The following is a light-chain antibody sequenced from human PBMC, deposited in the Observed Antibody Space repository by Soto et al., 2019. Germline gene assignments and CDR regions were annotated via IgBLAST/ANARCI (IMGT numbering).Light chain of an antibody. V-gene: IGLV2-14*01. CDR2: EVS. CDR1: ISDVGGYNS. Sequence: QSALAQPASVCGSPGQSITIPCTGTISDVGGYNSVFWYQQHPGKTPRLMIYEVSNRPSGVSNRFSGSKYGNTASLTISGLQAEDEADYCCSTYTSSSTLVFGTGTTVTVL. CDR3: STYTSSSTLV. J-gene: IGLJ1*01.